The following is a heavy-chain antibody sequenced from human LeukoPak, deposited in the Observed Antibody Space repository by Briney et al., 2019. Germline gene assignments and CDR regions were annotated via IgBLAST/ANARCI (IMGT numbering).Heavy chain of an antibody. Sequence: SETLSLTCAVYGGSFSGYYWSWIRQPPGKGLEWIGEINHSGSTNYNPSLKSRVTISVDTPKNQFSLKLSSVTAADTAVYYCARGGPPESPYYGSISWYFDLWGRGTLVTVSS. V-gene: IGHV4-34*01. CDR3: ARGGPPESPYYGSISWYFDL. J-gene: IGHJ2*01. CDR1: GGSFSGYY. D-gene: IGHD3-10*01. CDR2: INHSGST.